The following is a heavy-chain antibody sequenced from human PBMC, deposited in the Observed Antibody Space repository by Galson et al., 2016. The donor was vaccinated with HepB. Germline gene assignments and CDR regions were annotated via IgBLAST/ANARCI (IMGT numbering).Heavy chain of an antibody. CDR1: GGSISSNDYY. CDR2: VYYSGTT. Sequence: ETLSLTCTVSGGSISSNDYYWGWIRQPPGKGLEWIGSVYYSGTTHYNPSLKSRVTISVDTSKNQFSLKLSSVTAADTAVYYCARRFRYTYGPPYGMDVWGQGTTVTVSS. CDR3: ARRFRYTYGPPYGMDV. D-gene: IGHD5-18*01. J-gene: IGHJ6*02. V-gene: IGHV4-39*01.